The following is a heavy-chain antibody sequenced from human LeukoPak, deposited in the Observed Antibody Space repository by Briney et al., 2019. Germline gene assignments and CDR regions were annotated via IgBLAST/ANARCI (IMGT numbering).Heavy chain of an antibody. J-gene: IGHJ4*02. CDR1: GGSISSGSYY. CDR3: ARDRTYYYDI. Sequence: SQTLSLTCTVSGGSISSGSYYWSWIRQPAGKGLEWIGRFYTSGSTNYNPSLKSRVTISVDTSKNQFSLKLSSVTAADTAVYYCARDRTYYYDIWGQGTLVTVSS. CDR2: FYTSGST. D-gene: IGHD3-22*01. V-gene: IGHV4-61*02.